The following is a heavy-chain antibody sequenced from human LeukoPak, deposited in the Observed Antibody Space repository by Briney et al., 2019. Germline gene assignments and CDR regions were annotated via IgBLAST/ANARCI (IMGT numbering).Heavy chain of an antibody. V-gene: IGHV4-59*01. Sequence: PSETLPLTCTVSGGSISSYYWRWIRQPPGKGLEGIGYIYYSGSTNYNPSLKSRVTISVDTSKNQFSLKLSSVTAADTAVYYCARGDYSYGMDVWGQGTTVTVSS. CDR2: IYYSGST. J-gene: IGHJ6*02. CDR3: ARGDYSYGMDV. D-gene: IGHD3-10*01. CDR1: GGSISSYY.